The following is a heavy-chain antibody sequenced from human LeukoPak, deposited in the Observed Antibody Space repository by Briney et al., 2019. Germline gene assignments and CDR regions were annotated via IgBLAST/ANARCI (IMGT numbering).Heavy chain of an antibody. V-gene: IGHV6-1*01. CDR2: TYCRSKWYN. CDR3: VRWGRGLDF. CDR1: GDSVSSNNTS. J-gene: IGHJ4*02. Sequence: SQTLSLTCGISGDSVSSNNTSWHWIRQSPSRGLEWLGRTYCRSKWYNDYAVSVKGRVTVNPDTSKNQFSLQLNSVTPEDTAVYYCVRWGRGLDFWGQGTLVTVSS. D-gene: IGHD1-26*01.